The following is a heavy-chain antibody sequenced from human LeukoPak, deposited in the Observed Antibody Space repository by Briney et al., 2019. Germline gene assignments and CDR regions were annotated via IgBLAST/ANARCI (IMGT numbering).Heavy chain of an antibody. CDR2: ISSSGSTI. CDR1: GFTFSDYY. V-gene: IGHV3-11*04. J-gene: IGHJ4*02. Sequence: GGSLRLSCAASGFTFSDYYMSWIRQAPGKGLEWVSYISSSGSTIYYADSVKGRFTISRDNAKNSLYLQMNSLRAEDTAVYYCARSIVVVPAATHFDYWGQGTLVTVSS. D-gene: IGHD2-2*01. CDR3: ARSIVVVPAATHFDY.